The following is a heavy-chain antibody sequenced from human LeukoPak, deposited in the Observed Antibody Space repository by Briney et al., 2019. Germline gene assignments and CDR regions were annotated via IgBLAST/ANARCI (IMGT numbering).Heavy chain of an antibody. V-gene: IGHV3-66*01. D-gene: IGHD4-23*01. Sequence: GGSLRLSCAVSGFTVSNNHLTWVRQAPGKGLECVSNIYGTGITYYADSVKGRVSISRDSVKNTVYLQMNGLRVEGTAVYYCAGYGGNSFWGQGTLVTVSS. CDR1: GFTVSNNH. CDR3: AGYGGNSF. J-gene: IGHJ4*02. CDR2: IYGTGIT.